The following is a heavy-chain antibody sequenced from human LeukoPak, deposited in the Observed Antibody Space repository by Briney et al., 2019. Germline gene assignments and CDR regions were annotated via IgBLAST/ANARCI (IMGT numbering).Heavy chain of an antibody. J-gene: IGHJ4*02. V-gene: IGHV4-59*01. D-gene: IGHD5-18*01. CDR2: VQYTGST. CDR3: ARARYNYGLDY. CDR1: GVSISSYS. Sequence: SETLSLTCSVSGVSISSYSWSWLRQAPGKGLEWVASVQYTGSTTYNPSLRSRLTISADTSKSQFSLQLTSVTTADTAVYYCARARYNYGLDYWGQGTLVTVSS.